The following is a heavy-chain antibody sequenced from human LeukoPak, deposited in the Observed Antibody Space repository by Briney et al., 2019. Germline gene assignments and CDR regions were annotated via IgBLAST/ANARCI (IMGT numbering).Heavy chain of an antibody. CDR2: IKQDGSEK. CDR3: ARLNYDYVRGDFDP. CDR1: GFTFSSYW. V-gene: IGHV3-7*01. J-gene: IGHJ5*02. Sequence: GGSLRLSCAASGFTFSSYWMSWVRQAPGKGLEWVANIKQDGSEKYYVDSVKGRFTISRDNAKNSLYLQMNSLRAEDTAVYYCARLNYDYVRGDFDPWGQGTLVTVSS. D-gene: IGHD3-10*02.